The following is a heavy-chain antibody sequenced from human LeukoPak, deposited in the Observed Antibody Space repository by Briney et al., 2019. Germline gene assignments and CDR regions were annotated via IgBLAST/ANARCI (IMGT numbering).Heavy chain of an antibody. V-gene: IGHV3-23*01. CDR3: AKGDYCSSTSCYPQQLVGGWALDAFDI. CDR1: GFSFSIHG. Sequence: GGSLTLSCAASGFSFSIHGMGWVRRAPGKGLEWVSHVRPGDGPTTYAESVKGRFTISRDNSKNTLYLQMNSLRAEDTAVYYCAKGDYCSSTSCYPQQLVGGWALDAFDIWGQGTMVTVSS. CDR2: VRPGDGPT. J-gene: IGHJ3*02. D-gene: IGHD2-2*01.